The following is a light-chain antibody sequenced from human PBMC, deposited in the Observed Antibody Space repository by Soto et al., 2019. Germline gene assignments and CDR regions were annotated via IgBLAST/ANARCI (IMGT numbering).Light chain of an antibody. CDR1: SSNIGAGYG. J-gene: IGLJ2*01. V-gene: IGLV1-40*01. CDR2: GTD. CDR3: QCYDDRPRDDGVSAVV. Sequence: QSVLTQPPSVSGAPGQRVTISCAGSSSNIGAGYGVHWYQQLPGIAPKLLIYGTDNRPSGIPDRFSGSKSGTTASLAITDLRAGDEADYYCQCYDDRPRDDGVSAVVFGGGTKVTVL.